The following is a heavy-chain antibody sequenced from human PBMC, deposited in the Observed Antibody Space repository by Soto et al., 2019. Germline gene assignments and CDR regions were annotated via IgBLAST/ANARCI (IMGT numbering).Heavy chain of an antibody. CDR1: GCTFRSYA. J-gene: IGHJ4*02. D-gene: IGHD1-26*01. Sequence: GDSLRLACAASGCTFRSYAMHWVRQAPGKGLEWVAVISYDGSNKYYADSVKGRFTISRDNSKNTLYLQMNSLRAEDTAVYYCARDPLVTRPAIVGPTNVDYWGQGTLVTVSS. CDR3: ARDPLVTRPAIVGPTNVDY. CDR2: ISYDGSNK. V-gene: IGHV3-30-3*01.